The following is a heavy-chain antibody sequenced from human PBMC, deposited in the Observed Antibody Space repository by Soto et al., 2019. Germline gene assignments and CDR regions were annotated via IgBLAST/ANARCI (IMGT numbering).Heavy chain of an antibody. D-gene: IGHD2-21*02. Sequence: PSETLSLTCTVSGGSITDYSWVWVRQPAGKGLEWIGRIFSSGSTNYNPSHKGRITMSLDTSKNQFSLKLNSATATDTAVYFCARDQGVVVTADNWFDPWGQGILVTVSS. CDR2: IFSSGST. J-gene: IGHJ5*02. CDR3: ARDQGVVVTADNWFDP. V-gene: IGHV4-4*07. CDR1: GGSITDYS.